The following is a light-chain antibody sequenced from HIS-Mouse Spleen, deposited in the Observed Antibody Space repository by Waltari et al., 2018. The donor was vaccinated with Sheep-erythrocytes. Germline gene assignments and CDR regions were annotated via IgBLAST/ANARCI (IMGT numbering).Light chain of an antibody. CDR3: CSYAGSYNHV. J-gene: IGLJ1*01. Sequence: QSALTQPRSVSGSPGQSVTISCTGTSSDVGGYNYVSWYQQHPGKAPKLMIYDVSKRPSGVPDRFPGSKSGNPASLTLSGLQAEDEADYYCCSYAGSYNHVFATGTKVTVL. CDR2: DVS. CDR1: SSDVGGYNY. V-gene: IGLV2-11*01.